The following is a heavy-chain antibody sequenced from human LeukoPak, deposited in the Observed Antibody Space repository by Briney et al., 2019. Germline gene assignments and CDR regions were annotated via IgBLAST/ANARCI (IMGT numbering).Heavy chain of an antibody. CDR2: INHSGST. D-gene: IGHD6-6*01. V-gene: IGHV4-34*01. CDR3: ARSGSIAARLPFDY. J-gene: IGHJ4*02. Sequence: PETLSHTCAVYGGSLSGYYWRWIRPPPGKGLEWIGEINHSGSTNYNPSLKSRVTRSVDTSKNQFSLQLSSVTAADTAVYYCARSGSIAARLPFDYWGQGTRSPSPQ. CDR1: GGSLSGYY.